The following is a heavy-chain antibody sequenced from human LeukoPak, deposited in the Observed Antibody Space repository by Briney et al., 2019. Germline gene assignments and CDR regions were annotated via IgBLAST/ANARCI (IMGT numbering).Heavy chain of an antibody. CDR1: GFSFSTST. D-gene: IGHD1-14*01. CDR3: VRGDNRDY. CDR2: IGKTSRDM. V-gene: IGHV3-21*01. Sequence: GGSLRLSCAASGFSFSTSTMNWVRQAPGKGLEWISSIGKTSRDMYYADSVRGRFTISRDNAKNSLFLLMNSLGVEDTSVYYCVRGDNRDYWGQGTLVTVSS. J-gene: IGHJ4*02.